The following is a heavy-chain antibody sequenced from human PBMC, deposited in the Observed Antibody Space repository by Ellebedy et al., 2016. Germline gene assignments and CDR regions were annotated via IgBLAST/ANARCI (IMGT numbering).Heavy chain of an antibody. CDR2: ISSSSSTI. V-gene: IGHV3-48*04. Sequence: GESLKISCAASGFTFSSYSMNWVRQAPGKGLEWVSYISSSSSTIYYADSVKGRFTISRDNAKNSLYLQMNSLRAEDTAVYYCASLVATPRGYWGQGTLVTVSS. CDR1: GFTFSSYS. J-gene: IGHJ4*02. D-gene: IGHD5-12*01. CDR3: ASLVATPRGY.